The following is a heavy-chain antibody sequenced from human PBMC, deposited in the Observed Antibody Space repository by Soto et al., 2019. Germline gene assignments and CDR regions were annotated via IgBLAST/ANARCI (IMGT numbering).Heavy chain of an antibody. D-gene: IGHD6-19*01. J-gene: IGHJ4*02. CDR1: GGTFSSYA. Sequence: KISCKASGGTFSSYAISWVRQAPGQGLEWMGGIIPILGIANYAQKFQGRVTITADKSTSTAYMELSSLRSEDTAVYVCARRWDSSGWFDYWGQGTLVTVSS. CDR3: ARRWDSSGWFDY. V-gene: IGHV1-69*10. CDR2: IIPILGIA.